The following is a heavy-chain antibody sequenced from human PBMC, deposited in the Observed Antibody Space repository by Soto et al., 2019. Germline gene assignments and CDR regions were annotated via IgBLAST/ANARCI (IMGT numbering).Heavy chain of an antibody. Sequence: QVQLVQSGAEVKKPGSSVKISCRSSGTSFSNYFIGWVRQAPGHGLEWMGDIIPMLGTPKYAQEFQGRYTITADESTSTAYLELNSLRVEDTAIYYCARQYSMAYYDYWGQGTLVRVSA. CDR2: IIPMLGTP. V-gene: IGHV1-69*01. D-gene: IGHD2-21*01. CDR3: ARQYSMAYYDY. J-gene: IGHJ4*02. CDR1: GTSFSNYF.